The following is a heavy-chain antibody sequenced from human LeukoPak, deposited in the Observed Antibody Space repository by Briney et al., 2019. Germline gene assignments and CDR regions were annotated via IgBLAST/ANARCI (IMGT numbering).Heavy chain of an antibody. CDR3: AKNLITGTYYDFWSGYQNDAFDI. CDR2: ISGSGGDT. Sequence: PGGSLRLSCAASGFTFSSYAMSWVRQAPGKGLEWVSAISGSGGDTYYADSVKGRFTISRDNSKNTLYLQMNSLRAEDTAVYYCAKNLITGTYYDFWSGYQNDAFDIWGQGTMVTVSS. D-gene: IGHD3-3*01. CDR1: GFTFSSYA. V-gene: IGHV3-23*01. J-gene: IGHJ3*02.